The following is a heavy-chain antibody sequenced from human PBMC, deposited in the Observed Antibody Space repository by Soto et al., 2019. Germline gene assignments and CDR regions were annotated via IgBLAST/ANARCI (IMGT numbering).Heavy chain of an antibody. D-gene: IGHD3-22*01. CDR2: ISSSSSTI. CDR3: ARGGYYYDSKRFDY. J-gene: IGHJ4*02. CDR1: GFTFSSHS. V-gene: IGHV3-48*04. Sequence: PGGSLRLSCAASGFTFSSHSMNWVRQAPGKGLEWVSYISSSSSTIYYADSVKGRFTISRDNAKNSLYLQMNSLRAEDTAVYYCARGGYYYDSKRFDYWGQGTLVTVSS.